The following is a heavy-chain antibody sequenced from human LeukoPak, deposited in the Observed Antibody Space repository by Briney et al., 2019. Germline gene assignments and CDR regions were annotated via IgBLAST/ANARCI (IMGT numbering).Heavy chain of an antibody. D-gene: IGHD3-10*01. J-gene: IGHJ4*02. CDR1: GGSFSGYY. Sequence: SETLSLTCAVYGGSFSGYYWSWIRQPPGKGLEWLGEINHSGSNNYNPSLKSRVTTSVTTSKNQFSLKLRSVTAADTAVYYCARYLYYGSGSSARYDYWGQGTLVTVSS. CDR3: ARYLYYGSGSSARYDY. V-gene: IGHV4-34*01. CDR2: INHSGSN.